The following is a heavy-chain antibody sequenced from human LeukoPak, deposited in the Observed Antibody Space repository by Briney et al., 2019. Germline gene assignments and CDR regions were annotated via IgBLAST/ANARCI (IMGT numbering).Heavy chain of an antibody. Sequence: ASVKVSCKASGGTFSSYAISWVRQAPGQGLEWMGGIIPIFGTANYAQKFQGRVTITTDESTGTAYMELSSLRSEDTAVYYCARALRGYSGFHYYYYYMDVWGKGTTVTVSS. CDR3: ARALRGYSGFHYYYYYMDV. D-gene: IGHD5-12*01. CDR2: IIPIFGTA. J-gene: IGHJ6*03. CDR1: GGTFSSYA. V-gene: IGHV1-69*05.